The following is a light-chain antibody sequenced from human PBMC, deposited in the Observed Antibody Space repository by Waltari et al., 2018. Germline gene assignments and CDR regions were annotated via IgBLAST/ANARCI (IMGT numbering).Light chain of an antibody. J-gene: IGLJ2*01. CDR1: ALPKQY. CDR2: KDS. CDR3: QSADSSGTYVV. V-gene: IGLV3-25*03. Sequence: SYELTQPPSVSVSPGQTARITCSGDALPKQYAYWYQKKPGQDPVLVIYKDSERPSGIPERFSGSSSGTTVTLTISGVQAEDEADYYCQSADSSGTYVVFGGGTKLTVL.